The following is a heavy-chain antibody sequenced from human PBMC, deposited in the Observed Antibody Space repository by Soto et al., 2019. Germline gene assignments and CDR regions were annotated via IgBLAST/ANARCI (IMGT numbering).Heavy chain of an antibody. CDR1: GFTFSSYD. V-gene: IGHV3-13*01. D-gene: IGHD6-19*01. Sequence: PGGSLRLSCAASGFTFSSYDMHWVRQATGKGLEWVSAIGTAGDTYYPGSVKGRFTISRENAKNSLYLQMNSLRAGDTAVYYCARGGASGWYYYYYGMGVWGQGTTVTVSS. CDR2: IGTAGDT. CDR3: ARGGASGWYYYYYGMGV. J-gene: IGHJ6*02.